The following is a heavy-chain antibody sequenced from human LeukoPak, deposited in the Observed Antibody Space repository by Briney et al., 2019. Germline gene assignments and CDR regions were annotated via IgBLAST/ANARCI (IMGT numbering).Heavy chain of an antibody. Sequence: GAPLKISCKGSGYSFTSYWIGWVRQMPGKGLEWMGIIYPGGSETRYSPSFQGQVTISADKSISTAYLQWSSLKASDTAMYYCATTSPLPNYYMDVWGKGTTVTVSS. D-gene: IGHD1-1*01. CDR1: GYSFTSYW. CDR3: ATTSPLPNYYMDV. V-gene: IGHV5-51*01. CDR2: IYPGGSET. J-gene: IGHJ6*03.